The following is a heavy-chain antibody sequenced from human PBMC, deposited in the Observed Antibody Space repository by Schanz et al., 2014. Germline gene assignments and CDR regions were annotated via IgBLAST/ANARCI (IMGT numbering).Heavy chain of an antibody. CDR2: IIPILGIA. Sequence: QVQLVQSGAEVKKPGSPVKVSCKSSGGTFSSYAISWVRQAPGQGLEWMGRIIPILGIATYAQKFQGRLTITADKSTSTAYMELNSLTSEDTAVYYCARVSMEFERGKSYYYYMDVWGRGTTVTVSS. V-gene: IGHV1-69*04. CDR3: ARVSMEFERGKSYYYYMDV. CDR1: GGTFSSYA. D-gene: IGHD3-10*01. J-gene: IGHJ6*03.